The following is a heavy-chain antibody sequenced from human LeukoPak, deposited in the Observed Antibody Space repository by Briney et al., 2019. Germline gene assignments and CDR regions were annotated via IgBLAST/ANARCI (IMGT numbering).Heavy chain of an antibody. J-gene: IGHJ4*02. CDR3: AKSVRGYTYYFDC. Sequence: GGSLRLSCAASGFTFNNYAMSWVRQAPGKGLEWVSTISGSGSNTYYADSVKGRFTISRDNSKNTLYLRMNSLRAEDTAVYYCAKSVRGYTYYFDCWGQGTLVTVSS. CDR1: GFTFNNYA. CDR2: ISGSGSNT. V-gene: IGHV3-23*01. D-gene: IGHD5-12*01.